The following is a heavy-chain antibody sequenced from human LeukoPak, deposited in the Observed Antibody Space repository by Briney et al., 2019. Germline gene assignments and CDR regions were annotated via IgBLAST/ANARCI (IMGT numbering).Heavy chain of an antibody. CDR3: TLDSRTYGSGSGFDP. V-gene: IGHV1-18*01. J-gene: IGHJ5*02. CDR2: ICPYNENR. Sequence: ASVKVSFKSSGYTFIINGISWVRQAPGQGLGWMGWICPYNENREYLQKLQGRVTLTTDTSTSTAYMELTSLTSDDTAVYFCTLDSRTYGSGSGFDPWGQGTLLTVSS. CDR1: GYTFIING. D-gene: IGHD3-10*01.